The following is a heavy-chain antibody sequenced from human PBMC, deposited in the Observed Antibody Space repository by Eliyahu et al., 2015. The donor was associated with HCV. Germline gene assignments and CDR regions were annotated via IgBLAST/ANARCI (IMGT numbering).Heavy chain of an antibody. D-gene: IGHD3-10*01. Sequence: QLQLQESGPGLVKPSETLSLTCTVSGGSISSSSYYWGWIRQPPGKGLEWIGSIYYSGSTYYNPSLKSRVTISVDTSKNQFSLKLSSVTAADTAVYYCARHDGWVPMVRGVTVYYYGMDVWGQGTTVTVSS. CDR1: GGSISSSSYY. V-gene: IGHV4-39*01. CDR2: IYYSGST. J-gene: IGHJ6*02. CDR3: ARHDGWVPMVRGVTVYYYGMDV.